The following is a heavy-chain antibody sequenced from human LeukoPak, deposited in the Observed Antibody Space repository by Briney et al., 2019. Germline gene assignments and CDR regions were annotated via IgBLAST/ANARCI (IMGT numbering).Heavy chain of an antibody. D-gene: IGHD3-10*01. V-gene: IGHV4-34*01. Sequence: SETLSLTCAVYGGSFSGYYWSWIRQPPGKGLEWIGEINHSGSTNYNPSLKSRVTISVDTSKNQFSLKLSSVTAADTAVYYCARETYCYGSGKVSDYWGQGTLVTVSS. CDR2: INHSGST. J-gene: IGHJ4*02. CDR1: GGSFSGYY. CDR3: ARETYCYGSGKVSDY.